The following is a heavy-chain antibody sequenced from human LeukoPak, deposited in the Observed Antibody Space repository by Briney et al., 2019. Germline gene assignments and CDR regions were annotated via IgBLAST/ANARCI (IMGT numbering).Heavy chain of an antibody. V-gene: IGHV1-2*02. Sequence: ASVTVSCKASGYTFTDYHMHWVRQAPGQGLEWMGWINPNSGGTNYARKFQGRVTMTRDTSINTAYMELSRLTSDDTAVYFCATWGLHFDIWGQGTMVTVAS. CDR1: GYTFTDYH. J-gene: IGHJ3*02. D-gene: IGHD3-16*01. CDR2: INPNSGGT. CDR3: ATWGLHFDI.